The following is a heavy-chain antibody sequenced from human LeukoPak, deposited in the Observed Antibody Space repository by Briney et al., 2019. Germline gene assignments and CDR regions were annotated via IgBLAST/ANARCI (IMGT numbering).Heavy chain of an antibody. J-gene: IGHJ6*04. CDR3: TTTAAKADNYYYAMDV. V-gene: IGHV3-73*01. CDR2: IRSKTNNYAT. Sequence: PGGSLKLSCAASDFTFSGSAMHWVRQASGKGLEWVGRIRSKTNNYATVYAASVNGRFTISRDDSKNTAYLQMSSLETEDTAVYYCTTTAAKADNYYYAMDVWGKGTTVTVSS. CDR1: DFTFSGSA. D-gene: IGHD1-26*01.